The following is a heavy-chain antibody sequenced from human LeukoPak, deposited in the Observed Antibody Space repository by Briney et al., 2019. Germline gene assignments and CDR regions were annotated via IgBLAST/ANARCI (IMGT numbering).Heavy chain of an antibody. CDR2: IYPGDSDT. CDR1: GYSFTSYW. CDR3: AGSSGWYGDYFQH. Sequence: GESLKISCKGSGYSFTSYWIGWVRQMPGKGLEWMGIIYPGDSDTRYSPSFQGQVTISVDKSISTAYLQWSSLKASDIAMYYCAGSSGWYGDYFQHWGQGTLVTVSS. V-gene: IGHV5-51*01. J-gene: IGHJ1*01. D-gene: IGHD6-19*01.